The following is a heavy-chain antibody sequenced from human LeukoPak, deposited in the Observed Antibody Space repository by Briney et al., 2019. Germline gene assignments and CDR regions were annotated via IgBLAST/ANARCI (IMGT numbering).Heavy chain of an antibody. CDR1: GYSISSGYY. V-gene: IGHV4-38-2*02. J-gene: IGHJ6*03. CDR3: ARSSTTDPNHYYYYYMDV. Sequence: PSETLSLTCTVSGYSISSGYYWGWIRQPPGKGLEWIAYIYHSGSTYYNPSLKSRVTISVDTSKNQFSLRLSSVTAADTAVYYCARSSTTDPNHYYYYYMDVWGKGTTVTVSS. CDR2: IYHSGST. D-gene: IGHD2-2*01.